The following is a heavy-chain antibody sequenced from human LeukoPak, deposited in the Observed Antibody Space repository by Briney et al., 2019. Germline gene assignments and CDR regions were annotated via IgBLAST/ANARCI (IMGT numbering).Heavy chain of an antibody. CDR3: ARGDNSSTWNYSFDY. V-gene: IGHV3-48*03. CDR1: GFPFSSYE. D-gene: IGHD6-13*01. Sequence: GSLRLSFVASGFPFSSYEMQWVRPAPGKGLGWVSYISNSGRTIHYADSAKGRFTISRDNAKSSLFLHMNSLRAEDTAVYYCARGDNSSTWNYSFDYWAQGTLVTVSS. J-gene: IGHJ4*02. CDR2: ISNSGRTI.